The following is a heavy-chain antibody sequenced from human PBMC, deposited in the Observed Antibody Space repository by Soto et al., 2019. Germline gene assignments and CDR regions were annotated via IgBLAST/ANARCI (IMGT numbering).Heavy chain of an antibody. CDR3: ARVYGDEYYFDY. D-gene: IGHD4-17*01. V-gene: IGHV1-18*01. J-gene: IGHJ4*02. CDR2: ISAYNGNT. CDR1: GYTFTSYG. Sequence: ASVKVSCKASGYTFTSYGISWVRQAPGQGLEWMGWISAYNGNTNYAQKLQGRVTMTRDTSISTAYMELSRLRSDDTAVYYCARVYGDEYYFDYWGQGTLVTVSS.